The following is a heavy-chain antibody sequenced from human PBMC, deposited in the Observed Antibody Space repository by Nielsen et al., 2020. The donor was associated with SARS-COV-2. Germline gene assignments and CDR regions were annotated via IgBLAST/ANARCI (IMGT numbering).Heavy chain of an antibody. J-gene: IGHJ4*02. CDR1: GFSFNIYS. CDR2: ITSSSSYI. V-gene: IGHV3-21*01. CDR3: ARDWRVGATVDHY. D-gene: IGHD1-26*01. Sequence: GGSLRLSCAASGFSFNIYSMNWVRQAPGKGLEWVASITSSSSYIYYADSVRGRFTISRDNAKTSLLLHMNSLRAEDTAVYYCARDWRVGATVDHYWGQGTLVTVSS.